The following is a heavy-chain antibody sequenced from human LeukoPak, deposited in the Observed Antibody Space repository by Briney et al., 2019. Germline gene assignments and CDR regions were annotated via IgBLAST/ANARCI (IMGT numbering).Heavy chain of an antibody. CDR1: GFTFSTYA. CDR3: ARLTQYYYDSNGHSGYFDY. D-gene: IGHD3-22*01. Sequence: GGSLRLSCAASGFTFSTYAMSWVRQAPGKGLEWVSAISGSGGSTYYADSVKGRFTISRDNSRNTPYLQMNSLRAEDTAVYYCARLTQYYYDSNGHSGYFDYWGQGTLVTVSS. CDR2: ISGSGGST. V-gene: IGHV3-23*01. J-gene: IGHJ4*02.